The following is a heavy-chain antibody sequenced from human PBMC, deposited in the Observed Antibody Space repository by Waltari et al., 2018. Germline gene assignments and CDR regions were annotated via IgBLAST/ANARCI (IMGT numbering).Heavy chain of an antibody. V-gene: IGHV1-46*01. CDR1: GYTFTSYY. J-gene: IGHJ4*02. CDR3: ASTIFGVVNYDY. Sequence: QVQLVQSGAEVKKPGASVKVSCKASGYTFTSYYMHWVRQAPGQGLEWMGIINPSGGSTSYAQKFQGRVTMNRDTSTSTVYMELSSLRSEDTAVYYCASTIFGVVNYDYWGQGTLVTVSS. CDR2: INPSGGST. D-gene: IGHD3-3*01.